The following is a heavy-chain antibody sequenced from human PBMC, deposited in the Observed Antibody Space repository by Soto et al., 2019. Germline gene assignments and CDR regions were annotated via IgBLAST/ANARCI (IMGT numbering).Heavy chain of an antibody. J-gene: IGHJ4*02. D-gene: IGHD5-12*01. CDR3: ARVLSRDGYNSYVY. CDR1: GFTFSSYS. CDR2: ISSSSSYI. Sequence: PGGSLRLSCAASGFTFSSYSMNWVRQAPGKGLEWVSSISSSSSYIYYADSVMGRFTISRDNAKNSLYLQMNSLRAEDTAVYYCARVLSRDGYNSYVYWGQGTLVTVSS. V-gene: IGHV3-21*01.